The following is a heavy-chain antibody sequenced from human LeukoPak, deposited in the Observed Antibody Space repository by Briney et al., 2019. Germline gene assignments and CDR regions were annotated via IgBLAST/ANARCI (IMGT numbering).Heavy chain of an antibody. J-gene: IGHJ4*02. D-gene: IGHD6-19*01. CDR1: GFTFDDYG. CDR3: AKDVSSSGWYGYFDY. Sequence: GGSLRLSCVASGFTFDDYGMNWVRQAPGKGLEWVSAISGSGGSTYYADSVKGRFTISRDNSKNTLYLQMNSLRAEDTAVYYCAKDVSSSGWYGYFDYWGQGTLVTVSS. V-gene: IGHV3-23*01. CDR2: ISGSGGST.